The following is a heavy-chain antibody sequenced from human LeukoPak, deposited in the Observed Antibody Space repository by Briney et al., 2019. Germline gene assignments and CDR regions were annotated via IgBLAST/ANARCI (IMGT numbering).Heavy chain of an antibody. V-gene: IGHV3-23*01. CDR1: GFTFDDYG. Sequence: GGSLRLSCAASGFTFDDYGMSWVRQAPGKGLEWVSAISGSGGSTYYADSVKGRFTISRDNSKNTLYLQMNSLRAEDTAVYYCARDLSSGYYGAFDIWGQGTMVTVSS. D-gene: IGHD3-22*01. CDR3: ARDLSSGYYGAFDI. J-gene: IGHJ3*02. CDR2: ISGSGGST.